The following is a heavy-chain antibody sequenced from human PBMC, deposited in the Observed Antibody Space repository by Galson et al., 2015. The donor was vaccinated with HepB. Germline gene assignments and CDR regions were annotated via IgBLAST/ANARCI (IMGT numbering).Heavy chain of an antibody. Sequence: SLRLSCAASGFTFSSYAMSWVRQAPGKGLEWVSAISGSGGSTYYADSVKGRFTISRDNSKNTLYLQMNSLRAEDTAVYYCAKALDGYSSGFDYWGQGTLVTVSS. CDR2: ISGSGGST. J-gene: IGHJ4*02. D-gene: IGHD6-19*01. CDR1: GFTFSSYA. CDR3: AKALDGYSSGFDY. V-gene: IGHV3-23*01.